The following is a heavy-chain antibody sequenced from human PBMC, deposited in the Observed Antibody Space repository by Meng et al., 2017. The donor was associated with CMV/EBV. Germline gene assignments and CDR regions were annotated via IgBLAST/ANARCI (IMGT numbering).Heavy chain of an antibody. D-gene: IGHD2-15*01. CDR2: ISWNSGSI. J-gene: IGHJ4*02. CDR3: AREGYCSGGSCNSDY. Sequence: SLKISCAASGFTFDDYAMHWVRQAPGKGLEWVSGISWNSGSIGYADSVKGRFTISRDNAKNSLYLQMNSLRAEDTAVYYCAREGYCSGGSCNSDYWGQGTLVTVSS. V-gene: IGHV3-9*01. CDR1: GFTFDDYA.